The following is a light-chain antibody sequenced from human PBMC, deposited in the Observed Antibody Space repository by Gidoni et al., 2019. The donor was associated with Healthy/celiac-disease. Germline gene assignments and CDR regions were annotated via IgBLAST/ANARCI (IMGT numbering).Light chain of an antibody. CDR2: DFS. Sequence: QSALTQPASVSGSPGQSINISCPGTSSYVGGYRYVSWYQQHAGKAPKRMSYDFSNRPSGVSNRFSGSKYCNTASLTISWLHAEEEADYYCSAYTRSRTLVFGGGTKLTVL. J-gene: IGLJ3*02. CDR3: SAYTRSRTLV. CDR1: SSYVGGYRY. V-gene: IGLV2-14*01.